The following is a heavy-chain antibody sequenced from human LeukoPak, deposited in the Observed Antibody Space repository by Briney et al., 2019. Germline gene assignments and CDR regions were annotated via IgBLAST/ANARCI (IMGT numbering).Heavy chain of an antibody. CDR1: GYTFTGYY. V-gene: IGHV1-2*02. CDR3: AGLPRYNWNEPLDY. Sequence: AASVKVSCKASGYTFTGYYMHWVRQAPGQGLEWMGWINPNSGGTNYAQKFQGRVTMTRDTSISTAYMELSRLTYDDTAVYYCAGLPRYNWNEPLDYWGQGTLVTVSS. D-gene: IGHD1-20*01. J-gene: IGHJ4*02. CDR2: INPNSGGT.